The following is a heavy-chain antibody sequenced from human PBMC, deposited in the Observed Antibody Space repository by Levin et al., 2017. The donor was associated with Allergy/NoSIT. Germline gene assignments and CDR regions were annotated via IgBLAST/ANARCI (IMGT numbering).Heavy chain of an antibody. CDR2: ISGSGGST. V-gene: IGHV3-23*01. J-gene: IGHJ6*03. CDR1: GFTFSSYA. CDR3: AKDGETITIFGVVIAEGYYYYMDV. Sequence: GESLKISCAASGFTFSSYAMSWVRQAPGKGLEWVSAISGSGGSTYYADSVKGRFTISRDNSKNTLYLQMNSLRAEDTAVYYCAKDGETITIFGVVIAEGYYYYMDVWGKGTTVTVSS. D-gene: IGHD3-3*01.